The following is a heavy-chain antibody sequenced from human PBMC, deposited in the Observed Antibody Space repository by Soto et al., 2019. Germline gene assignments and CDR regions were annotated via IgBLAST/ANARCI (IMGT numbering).Heavy chain of an antibody. CDR2: ISVQTGKT. V-gene: IGHV1-18*01. CDR3: ARDLDIGHRGYGQSNV. J-gene: IGHJ6*02. D-gene: IGHD5-12*01. CDR1: GYTFTSYG. Sequence: ASVKVSCKTSGYTFTSYGVTWVRQAPGQGLEWIAWISVQTGKTKYADRLQGRITLTTDTSTSTAYLELRSLRSDDTAVYYCARDLDIGHRGYGQSNVWGQGKTVTVSS.